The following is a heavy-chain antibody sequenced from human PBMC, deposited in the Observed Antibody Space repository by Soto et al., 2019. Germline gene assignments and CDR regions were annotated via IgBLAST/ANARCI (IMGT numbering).Heavy chain of an antibody. J-gene: IGHJ3*02. CDR3: TTPIVGASSAHDAFDI. V-gene: IGHV3-15*07. Sequence: GGSLRLSCAASGFTFSNAWMNWVRQAPGKGLEWVGRIKSKTDGGTTDYAAPVKGRFTISRDDSKNTLYLQMNSLKTEDTAVYYCTTPIVGASSAHDAFDIWGQGTMVTVSS. D-gene: IGHD1-26*01. CDR2: IKSKTDGGTT. CDR1: GFTFSNAW.